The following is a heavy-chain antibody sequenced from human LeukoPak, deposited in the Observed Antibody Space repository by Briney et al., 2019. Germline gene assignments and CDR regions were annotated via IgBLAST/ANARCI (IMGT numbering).Heavy chain of an antibody. J-gene: IGHJ3*02. CDR3: ARDYDFWSGYHNDDFDI. D-gene: IGHD3-3*01. CDR1: GGSINSGGYY. Sequence: SETLSLTCTVSGGSINSGGYYWGWIRQPPGKGREWIGSIYHSGSTYYNPSLKTRITISVDTSKNQFSLKLSSVTAADTAVYYCARDYDFWSGYHNDDFDIWGQGTMVTVSS. V-gene: IGHV4-39*07. CDR2: IYHSGST.